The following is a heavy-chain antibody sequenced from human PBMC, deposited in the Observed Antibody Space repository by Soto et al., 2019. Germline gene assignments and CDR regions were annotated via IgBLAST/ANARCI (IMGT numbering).Heavy chain of an antibody. CDR2: MNPNSGNT. CDR1: GYTFTSYD. Sequence: GASVKVSCKASGYTFTSYDINWVRQATGQGLEWMGWMNPNSGNTGYAQKFQGRVTMTRNTSISTAYMELSSLRSEDTAVYYCASSSSVFNDAFDIWGQGTMVTVSS. CDR3: ASSSSVFNDAFDI. V-gene: IGHV1-8*01. J-gene: IGHJ3*02. D-gene: IGHD2-2*01.